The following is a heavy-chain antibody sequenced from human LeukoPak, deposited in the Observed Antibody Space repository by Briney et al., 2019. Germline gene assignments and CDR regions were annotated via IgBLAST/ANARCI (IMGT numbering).Heavy chain of an antibody. Sequence: GGSLRVSCAASGFTFSSYAMSWVRQAPGKGLQWVSTTGDSGASTYYTDSVKGRFTISRDNSKNTLFLQMNSLRAEDTAVYYCAKHPGSGYYYFDYWGQGTLVTVSS. CDR3: AKHPGSGYYYFDY. CDR2: TGDSGAST. V-gene: IGHV3-23*01. CDR1: GFTFSSYA. D-gene: IGHD5-12*01. J-gene: IGHJ4*02.